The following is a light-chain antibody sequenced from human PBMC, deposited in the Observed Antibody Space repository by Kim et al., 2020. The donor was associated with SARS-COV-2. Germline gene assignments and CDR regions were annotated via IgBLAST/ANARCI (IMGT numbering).Light chain of an antibody. CDR3: GAWDGTLKGYV. V-gene: IGLV1-44*01. CDR2: TSN. CDR1: SSNIGTNT. J-gene: IGLJ1*01. Sequence: QSVLTQPPSASGTPGQRVTISCSGSSSNIGTNTVNWYQQLPGAAPKLLIYTSNQRPSGVPDRFSGSKSGTSASLAISGLQSEDEGDYYCGAWDGTLKGYVCGTGTKVTVL.